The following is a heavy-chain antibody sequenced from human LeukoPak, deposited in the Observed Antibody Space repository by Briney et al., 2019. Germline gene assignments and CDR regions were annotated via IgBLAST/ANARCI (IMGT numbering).Heavy chain of an antibody. J-gene: IGHJ4*02. CDR1: GFTFSGYA. CDR3: AKNYDFWSGFIF. V-gene: IGHV3-23*01. CDR2: ISGSGGST. D-gene: IGHD3-3*01. Sequence: TGGSLRLSCAASGFTFSGYAMSWVRQAPGKGLEWVSAISGSGGSTYYADSVKGRFTISRDNSKNTLYLQMNSLRAEDTAVYYCAKNYDFWSGFIFWGQGTLVTVSS.